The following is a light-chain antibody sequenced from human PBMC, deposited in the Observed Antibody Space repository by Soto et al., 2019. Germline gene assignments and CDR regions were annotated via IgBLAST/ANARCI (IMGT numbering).Light chain of an antibody. CDR2: AAS. Sequence: DIQMTQSPSSLSASVGDRVTITCRASQSISSYLNWYQQKPGKAPKLLIYAASSLQSGVPSRFSGSGSGTAFTLTTSSLQPQDFATYYCQQSYSTLPYTFGQGTQLQIK. CDR1: QSISSY. CDR3: QQSYSTLPYT. J-gene: IGKJ2*01. V-gene: IGKV1-39*01.